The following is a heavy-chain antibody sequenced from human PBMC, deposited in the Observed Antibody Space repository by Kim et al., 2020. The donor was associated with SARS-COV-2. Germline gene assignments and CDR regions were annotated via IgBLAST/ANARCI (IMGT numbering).Heavy chain of an antibody. CDR2: IYHSGST. CDR1: GGSISSSNW. J-gene: IGHJ3*02. V-gene: IGHV4-4*02. CDR3: AREKVGYAWGLAFDI. Sequence: SETLSLTCAVSGGSISSSNWWSWVRQPPGKGLEWIGEIYHSGSTNYNPSLKSRVTISVDKSKNQFSLKLSSVTAADTAVYYCAREKVGYAWGLAFDIWGQGTMVTVSS. D-gene: IGHD2-2*01.